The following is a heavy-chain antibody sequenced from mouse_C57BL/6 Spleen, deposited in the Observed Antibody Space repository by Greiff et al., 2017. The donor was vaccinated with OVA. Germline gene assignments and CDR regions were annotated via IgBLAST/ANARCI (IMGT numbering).Heavy chain of an antibody. D-gene: IGHD1-1*01. Sequence: QVQLQQPGAELVMPGASVKLSCKASGYTFTSYWMHWVKQRPGQGLEWIGEIDPSDSYTNSNQKFKGKSTLTVDKSSSTAYMQLSSLTSEDSAVYYCARGGTTVYYYAMDYWGQGTSVTVSS. CDR2: IDPSDSYT. CDR1: GYTFTSYW. J-gene: IGHJ4*01. CDR3: ARGGTTVYYYAMDY. V-gene: IGHV1-69*01.